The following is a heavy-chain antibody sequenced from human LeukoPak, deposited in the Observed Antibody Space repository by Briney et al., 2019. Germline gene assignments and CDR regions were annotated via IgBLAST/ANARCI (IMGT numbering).Heavy chain of an antibody. Sequence: SETLSLTCAVYGGSFSGYYWSWIRQPPGKGLEWIGEINHSGSTNYNPSLKSRVTISVDTSKNQFSLKLSSVTAADTAVYYCARRSRMQLIDYWGQGTLVTVSS. V-gene: IGHV4-34*01. CDR2: INHSGST. D-gene: IGHD5-18*01. CDR3: ARRSRMQLIDY. J-gene: IGHJ4*02. CDR1: GGSFSGYY.